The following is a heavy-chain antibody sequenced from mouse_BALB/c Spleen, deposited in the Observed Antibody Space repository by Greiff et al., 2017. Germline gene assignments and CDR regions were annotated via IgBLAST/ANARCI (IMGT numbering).Heavy chain of an antibody. J-gene: IGHJ4*01. V-gene: IGHV3-8*02. CDR1: GDSITSGY. D-gene: IGHD1-1*01. CDR3: ARFITTVVATDYAMDY. Sequence: EVKLMESGPSLVKPSQTLSLTCSVTGDSITSGYWNWIRKFPGNKLEYMGYISYSGSTYYNPSLKSRISITRDTSKNQYYLQLNSVTTEDTATYSCARFITTVVATDYAMDYWGQGTSVTVSA. CDR2: ISYSGST.